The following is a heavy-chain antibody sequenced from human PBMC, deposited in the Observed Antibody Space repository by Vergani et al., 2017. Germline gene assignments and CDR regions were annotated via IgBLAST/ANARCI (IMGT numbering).Heavy chain of an antibody. CDR1: GYTFTSFD. Sequence: QVQLVQSGAAVKKPGASVKVSCKASGYTFTSFDFSWVRQATGQGLEWMGWMNSNSGNTGYAQKFQGRVTMTRNTSISTAYMELNRLRFEDTAIYYCARGTRLYEYWGQGTLVTVSS. V-gene: IGHV1-8*01. CDR2: MNSNSGNT. J-gene: IGHJ1*01. D-gene: IGHD2/OR15-2a*01. CDR3: ARGTRLYEY.